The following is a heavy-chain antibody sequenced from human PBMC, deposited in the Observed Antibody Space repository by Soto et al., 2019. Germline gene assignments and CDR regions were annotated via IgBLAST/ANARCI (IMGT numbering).Heavy chain of an antibody. CDR3: ARSVGGSNVNFDY. CDR1: GYTFTSYD. D-gene: IGHD3-10*01. CDR2: MNPDSGNT. Sequence: QVQLVQSGAEVRTPGASVKVSCKASGYTFTSYDINWVRQATGQGPEWMGWMNPDSGNTGYVQKCQGRVTMTMNTAISTAYMELSSLRSEDTAVYYCARSVGGSNVNFDYWGQRTLVTVSS. J-gene: IGHJ4*02. V-gene: IGHV1-8*01.